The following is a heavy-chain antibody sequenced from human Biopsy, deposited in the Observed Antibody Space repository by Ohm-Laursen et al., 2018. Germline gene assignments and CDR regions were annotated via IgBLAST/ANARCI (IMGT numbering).Heavy chain of an antibody. V-gene: IGHV3-53*01. CDR3: ARGGIVSVHSYGRMGLFYFDS. CDR2: FYGDGRT. Sequence: SLRLSCTASGFSVNDNYMSWVRQAPGKGLEWVSFFYGDGRTFYAGSVKDRFTLSKDTSNNLMFLQMDSLRADETAVYYCARGGIVSVHSYGRMGLFYFDSWGQGILVTVAS. D-gene: IGHD5-18*01. J-gene: IGHJ4*02. CDR1: GFSVNDNY.